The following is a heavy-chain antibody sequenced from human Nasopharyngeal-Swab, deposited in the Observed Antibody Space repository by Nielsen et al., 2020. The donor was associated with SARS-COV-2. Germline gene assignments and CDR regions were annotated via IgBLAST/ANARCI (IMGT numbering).Heavy chain of an antibody. CDR3: ARAAIDQHFDL. J-gene: IGHJ4*02. CDR1: GYIFNDHF. D-gene: IGHD5-24*01. V-gene: IGHV1-46*02. CDR2: INPSGTST. Sequence: ASVKVSCKAPGYIFNDHFIHWVRQAPGQGLEWRGRINPSGTSTTHAQRFQGRVTMTRDTSTSTVHMELSSLRSGDTAVYYCARAAIDQHFDLWGPGTLVTVSS.